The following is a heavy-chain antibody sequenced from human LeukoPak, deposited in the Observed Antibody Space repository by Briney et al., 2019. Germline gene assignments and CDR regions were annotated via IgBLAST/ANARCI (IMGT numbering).Heavy chain of an antibody. J-gene: IGHJ4*02. CDR3: AREGGSGWYYFDY. CDR2: IYHSGST. Sequence: PSETRSLTCAVSGYSISSGYYWGWIRQPPGKGLEWIGSIYHSGSTYYNPSLKSRVTISVDTSKNQFSLKLSSVTAADTAVYYCAREGGSGWYYFDYWGQGTLVTVSS. CDR1: GYSISSGYY. D-gene: IGHD6-19*01. V-gene: IGHV4-38-2*02.